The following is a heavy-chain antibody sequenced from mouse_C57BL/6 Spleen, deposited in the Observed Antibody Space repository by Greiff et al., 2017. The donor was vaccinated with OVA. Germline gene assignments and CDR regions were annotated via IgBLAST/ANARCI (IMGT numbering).Heavy chain of an antibody. CDR1: GFTFSDYY. CDR3: ARGTIYYDYEGAWFAY. CDR2: INYDGSST. D-gene: IGHD2-4*01. V-gene: IGHV5-16*01. J-gene: IGHJ3*01. Sequence: EVKLMESEGGLVQPGSSMKPSCTASGFTFSDYYMAWVRQVPEKGLEWVANINYDGSSTYYLDSLKSRFIISRDNAKNILYLQMSSLKSEDTATYYCARGTIYYDYEGAWFAYWGQGTLVTVSA.